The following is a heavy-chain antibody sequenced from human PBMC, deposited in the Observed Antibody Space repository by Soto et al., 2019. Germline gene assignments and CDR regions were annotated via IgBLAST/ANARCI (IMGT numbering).Heavy chain of an antibody. D-gene: IGHD3-9*01. Sequence: PSETLSLTCTVSGGSISSGGYYWSWIRQPPGKGLEWIGYIYYSGSTNYNPSLKSRVTISVDTSKNQFSLKLSSVTAADTAVYYCARGDYDILTGYQNYYFDYWGQGTLVTVSS. CDR1: GGSISSGGYY. CDR2: IYYSGST. V-gene: IGHV4-61*08. J-gene: IGHJ4*02. CDR3: ARGDYDILTGYQNYYFDY.